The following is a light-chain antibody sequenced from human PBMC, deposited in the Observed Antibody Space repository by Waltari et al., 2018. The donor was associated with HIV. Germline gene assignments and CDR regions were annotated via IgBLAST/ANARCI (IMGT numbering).Light chain of an antibody. V-gene: IGLV1-47*01. CDR1: SSNIGSNY. J-gene: IGLJ3*02. CDR2: RNN. CDR3: AAWDDTRGGLWV. Sequence: QSVLTQPPSTSGTPGQRVTISCFGSSSNIGSNYVYWYQQLPGTAPKLLIYRNNQRPSGVPDRVAGSKSGTSASLAISGLRSEDEGDYSCAAWDDTRGGLWVFGGGTKVTVL.